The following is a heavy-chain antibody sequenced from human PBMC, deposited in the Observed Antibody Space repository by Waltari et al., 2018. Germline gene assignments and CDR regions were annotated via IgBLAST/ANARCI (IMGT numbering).Heavy chain of an antibody. J-gene: IGHJ5*02. CDR2: IYTSGST. D-gene: IGHD4-17*01. CDR1: GGSISSGSYY. V-gene: IGHV4-61*02. CDR3: ARAFRAYGWFDP. Sequence: QVQLQESGPGLVKPSQTLSLTCTVSGGSISSGSYYWSWIRQPAGKGLEWIGRIYTSGSTNYNPSLKSRVTISVDTSKNQFSLKLSSVTAADTAVYYCARAFRAYGWFDPWGQGTLVTVSS.